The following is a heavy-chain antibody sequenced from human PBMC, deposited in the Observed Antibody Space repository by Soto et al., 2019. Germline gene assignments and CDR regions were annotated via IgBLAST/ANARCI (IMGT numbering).Heavy chain of an antibody. D-gene: IGHD5-12*01. CDR1: GYTFTSYD. J-gene: IGHJ4*02. CDR2: MNPNSGNT. CDR3: TSEDVSTGLV. Sequence: ASVKVSCKASGYTFTSYDINWVRQATGQGLEWMGWMNPNSGNTGYAQKFHSRVTMTRNTSISTANMELRSLTFEDTAIYYCTSEDVSTGLVWGPGSLVTVSS. V-gene: IGHV1-8*01.